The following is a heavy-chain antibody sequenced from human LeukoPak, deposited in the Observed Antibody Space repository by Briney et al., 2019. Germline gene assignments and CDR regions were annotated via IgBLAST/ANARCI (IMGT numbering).Heavy chain of an antibody. D-gene: IGHD3-9*01. CDR3: ARGDDFLTLTTDY. CDR1: GFTFSSYS. J-gene: IGHJ4*02. Sequence: PGGSLRLSCAASGFTFSSYSMNWVRQAPGKGLEWVSSISSSSSYIYYADSVKGRFTISRDNAKNSLYLQMNSLRAEDTAVYYCARGDDFLTLTTDYWGQGTLVTVSS. V-gene: IGHV3-21*01. CDR2: ISSSSSYI.